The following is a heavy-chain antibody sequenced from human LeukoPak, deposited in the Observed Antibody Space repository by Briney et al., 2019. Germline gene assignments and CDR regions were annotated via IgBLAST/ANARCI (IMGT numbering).Heavy chain of an antibody. V-gene: IGHV4-4*07. CDR3: ARAGYTISSYRFDY. J-gene: IGHJ4*02. D-gene: IGHD3-16*02. CDR2: IYTTGMT. Sequence: SETLSLTCSVSGGSINSYWWSWIRQPAGKGLEFIGRIYTTGMTNYNPSLKSRVSMSVDTSKNQFSLELRSVTAADAAVYFCARAGYTISSYRFDYWGQGALVTVSS. CDR1: GGSINSYW.